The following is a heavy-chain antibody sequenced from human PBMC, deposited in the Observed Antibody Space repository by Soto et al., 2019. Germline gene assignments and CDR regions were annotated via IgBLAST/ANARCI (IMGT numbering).Heavy chain of an antibody. CDR3: ASHRWLQQDRYSDY. CDR2: IIPIFGTA. V-gene: IGHV1-69*13. D-gene: IGHD1-26*01. J-gene: IGHJ4*02. CDR1: GGTFSSHA. Sequence: GASVKVSCKASGGTFSSHAISWVRQAPGQGLEWMGGIIPIFGTANYAQKFQGRVTITADESTSTAYMELSSLRSEDTAVYYCASHRWLQQDRYSDYWGQGTLVTVSS.